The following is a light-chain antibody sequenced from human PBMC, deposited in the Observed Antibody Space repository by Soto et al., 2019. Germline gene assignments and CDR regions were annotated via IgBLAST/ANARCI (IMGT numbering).Light chain of an antibody. J-gene: IGKJ1*01. CDR2: AAS. CDR3: QSYNSAPRT. CDR1: QGINNY. V-gene: IGKV1-27*01. Sequence: DIQMTQSPSSLSASVGDRVTITCRASQGINNYLAWYQQRPGKVPKLLIYAASTLQSGVPSRFRGSRSGTDFTLTITSLQPEDAATYYCQSYNSAPRTFGQGTKVEIK.